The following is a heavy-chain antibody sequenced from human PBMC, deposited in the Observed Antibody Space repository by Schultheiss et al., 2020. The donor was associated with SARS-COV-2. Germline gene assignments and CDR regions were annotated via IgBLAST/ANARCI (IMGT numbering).Heavy chain of an antibody. CDR3: ARDIRGVHIVVVAYFDC. CDR2: ISGSGGST. V-gene: IGHV3-23*01. Sequence: GGSLRLSCAASGFTFSSYAMSWVRQAPGKGLEWVSAISGSGGSTYYADSVKGRFTISRDNSKNTLYLQMNSLRAEDTALYYCARDIRGVHIVVVAYFDCWGQGTLVTVSS. D-gene: IGHD2-21*01. CDR1: GFTFSSYA. J-gene: IGHJ4*02.